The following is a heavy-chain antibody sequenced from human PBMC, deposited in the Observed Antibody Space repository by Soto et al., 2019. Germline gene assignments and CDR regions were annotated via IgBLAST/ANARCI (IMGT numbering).Heavy chain of an antibody. CDR1: GGTLRSHG. CDR2: TRQDGGQS. J-gene: IGHJ4*02. D-gene: IGHD6-19*01. V-gene: IGHV3-7*01. CDR3: VRDGSTGWHFDS. Sequence: AGGSKILSWNAAGGTLRSHGVRWISKAPGKGLEWVANTRQDGGQSYLVDSVQGRFTISRDNAKNSVYLQMNSLRAEDTAVYYCVRDGSTGWHFDSWGQGTLVTGSS.